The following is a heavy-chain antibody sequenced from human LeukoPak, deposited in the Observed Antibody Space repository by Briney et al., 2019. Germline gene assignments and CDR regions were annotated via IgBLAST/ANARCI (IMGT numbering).Heavy chain of an antibody. J-gene: IGHJ4*02. V-gene: IGHV3-30-3*01. CDR3: ARGGSLLIAADAGNFDY. CDR1: GFTFSSYA. D-gene: IGHD6-13*01. CDR2: ISYDGSNK. Sequence: GGFLRLSCAASGFTFSSYAMHWVRQAPGKGLEWVAVISYDGSNKYYADSVKGRFTISRDNSKNTLYLQMNSLRAEDTAVYYCARGGSLLIAADAGNFDYWGQGTLVTVSS.